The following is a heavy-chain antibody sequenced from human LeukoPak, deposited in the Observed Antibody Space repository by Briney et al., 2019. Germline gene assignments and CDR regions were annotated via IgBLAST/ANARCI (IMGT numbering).Heavy chain of an antibody. CDR2: IYYSGST. D-gene: IGHD5-12*01. Sequence: SETLSLACTVSGGSISNYDWSWIRQPPGKGLEYIGYIYYSGSTNYNPSLKSRVTISVDTSKNQFSLKLTSVTAADTAVYYCARDRAEGGGYWFDPWGQGTLVTVSS. J-gene: IGHJ5*02. V-gene: IGHV4-59*01. CDR3: ARDRAEGGGYWFDP. CDR1: GGSISNYD.